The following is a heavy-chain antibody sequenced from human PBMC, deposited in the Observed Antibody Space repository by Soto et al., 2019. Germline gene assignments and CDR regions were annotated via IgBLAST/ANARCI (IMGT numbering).Heavy chain of an antibody. CDR1: GYTFTSYD. CDR3: ARAGRDYSNSRDWFDP. D-gene: IGHD4-4*01. CDR2: MNPNSGNT. J-gene: IGHJ5*02. V-gene: IGHV1-8*02. Sequence: ASVKVSCKASGYTFTSYDINWVRQATGQGLEWMGWMNPNSGNTGYAQKFQGRVTMTRNTSISTAYMELSSLRSEDTAVYYCARAGRDYSNSRDWFDPWGQGTLVTVSS.